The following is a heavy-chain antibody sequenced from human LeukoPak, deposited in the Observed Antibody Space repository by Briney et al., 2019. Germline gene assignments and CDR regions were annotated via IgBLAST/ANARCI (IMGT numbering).Heavy chain of an antibody. Sequence: GGSLRLPCAVWGLNLGTYWMHWARQAPGEGLVWVSRIIYGGSNANYVDFVKGRFTISRDNAKNTLYLQMNSLRAEDTAVYYCGVLTLSPGWGQGTLVSVSS. D-gene: IGHD2-8*01. CDR2: IIYGGSNA. CDR1: GLNLGTYW. J-gene: IGHJ4*02. V-gene: IGHV3-74*01. CDR3: GVLTLSPG.